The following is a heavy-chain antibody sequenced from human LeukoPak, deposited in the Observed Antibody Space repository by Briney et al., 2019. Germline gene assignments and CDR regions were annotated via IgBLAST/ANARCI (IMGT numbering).Heavy chain of an antibody. CDR1: GYTFTDYY. Sequence: GASVTVSFKASGYTFTDYYMHWVRQAPGQGLEGMGWINPNSGGTNYAHTFEGRVTMTRDTSISTAYMELSSLISDDTAVYYCAREGGSSYGYAYHWGQGTLVTVSS. CDR3: AREGGSSYGYAYH. D-gene: IGHD5-18*01. J-gene: IGHJ5*02. CDR2: INPNSGGT. V-gene: IGHV1-2*07.